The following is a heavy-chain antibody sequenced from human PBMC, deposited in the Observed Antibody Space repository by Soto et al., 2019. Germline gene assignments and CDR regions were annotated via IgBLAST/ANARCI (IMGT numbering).Heavy chain of an antibody. CDR2: IYYSGST. D-gene: IGHD2-15*01. J-gene: IGHJ6*02. CDR3: ARDGGGCVRPGYHYGLDV. CDR1: GASISSGDYY. Sequence: QVQLQESGPGLVKPSQTLSLTCTVSGASISSGDYYWSWIRQPPGKGLEWIGYIYYSGSTYYHPPLQSRVTISIDASKNQVALKLRSVAAAGTAMYYCARDGGGCVRPGYHYGLDVWGQGATGTGSS. V-gene: IGHV4-30-4*01.